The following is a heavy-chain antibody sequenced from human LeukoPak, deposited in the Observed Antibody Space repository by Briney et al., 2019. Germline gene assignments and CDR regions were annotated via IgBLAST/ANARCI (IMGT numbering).Heavy chain of an antibody. CDR1: GFTFSSHA. Sequence: GGSLRLSCAASGFTFSSHAMSWVRQAPGKGLEWVSAINGDGDTAYYAGSVKGRFTISRDNSKNTMYLQMNSLRAEDTAVYFCAKELWYSNSLVDYWGQGIVVIVSS. D-gene: IGHD6-13*01. CDR2: INGDGDTA. V-gene: IGHV3-23*01. J-gene: IGHJ4*02. CDR3: AKELWYSNSLVDY.